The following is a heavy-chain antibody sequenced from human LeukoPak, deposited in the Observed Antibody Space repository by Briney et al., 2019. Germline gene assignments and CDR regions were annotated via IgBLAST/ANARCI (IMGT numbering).Heavy chain of an antibody. D-gene: IGHD3-10*02. J-gene: IGHJ6*04. CDR2: ISSSGSTI. V-gene: IGHV3-48*03. CDR1: GFTFNSCW. Sequence: GGSLRLSCAASGFTFNSCWMNWVRQAPGKGLEWVSYISSSGSTIYYADSVKGRFTISRDNAKNSLYLQMNSLRAEDTAVYYCAELGITMIGGVWGKGTTVTISS. CDR3: AELGITMIGGV.